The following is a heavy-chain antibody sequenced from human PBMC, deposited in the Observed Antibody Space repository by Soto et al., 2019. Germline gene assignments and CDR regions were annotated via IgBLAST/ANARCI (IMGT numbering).Heavy chain of an antibody. D-gene: IGHD2-21*02. CDR2: IYFTGST. CDR3: VRLVSFGGDEDR. V-gene: IGHV4-61*01. CDR1: GDSVSGGSFY. J-gene: IGHJ1*01. Sequence: HVQLQESGPGLVKPSETLSLTCSVSGDSVSGGSFYWSWIRQPPGKGLEWIGYIYFTGSTNYNPSLKSRVTMSVDTSKNQFSLNLMSVTAADTAIYYCVRLVSFGGDEDRWGQGISVAVSS.